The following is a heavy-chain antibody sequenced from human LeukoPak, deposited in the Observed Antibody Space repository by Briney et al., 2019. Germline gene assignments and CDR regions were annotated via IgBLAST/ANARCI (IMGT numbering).Heavy chain of an antibody. V-gene: IGHV1-46*01. CDR2: INPSGGST. J-gene: IGHJ4*02. D-gene: IGHD6-6*01. Sequence: ASVKVSCKASGYTFTSYYMHWGRQAPGQGLEWMGIINPSGGSTSYAQKFQGRVTMTRDMSTSTVYMELSSLRSEDTAVYYCARDHRRGIAARVVRLGFDYWGQGTLVTVSS. CDR3: ARDHRRGIAARVVRLGFDY. CDR1: GYTFTSYY.